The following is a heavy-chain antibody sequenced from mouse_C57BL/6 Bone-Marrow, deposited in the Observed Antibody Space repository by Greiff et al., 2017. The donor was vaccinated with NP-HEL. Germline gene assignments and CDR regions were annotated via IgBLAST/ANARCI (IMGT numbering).Heavy chain of an antibody. CDR3: TRRSYYYGSSYDAMDY. CDR2: IYPGNSDT. J-gene: IGHJ4*01. Sequence: VQLQQSGTVLARPGASVKMSCKTSGYTFTSYWMHWVKQRPGQGLEWIGAIYPGNSDTSYNQKFKGKAKLTAVTSASTAYMELSSLTNEDSAVYYCTRRSYYYGSSYDAMDYWGQGTSVTVSS. V-gene: IGHV1-5*01. CDR1: GYTFTSYW. D-gene: IGHD1-1*01.